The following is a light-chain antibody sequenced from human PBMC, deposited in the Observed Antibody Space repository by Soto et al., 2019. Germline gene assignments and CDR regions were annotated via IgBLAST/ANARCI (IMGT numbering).Light chain of an antibody. J-gene: IGKJ1*01. CDR3: QHYHSFST. V-gene: IGKV1-5*03. Sequence: DIQMTQSPSTLSASVEDRVTITCRASQSLDSWLAWYQQKPGKPPKLLIYKTSILEFGVPSSFSGSGSETLFTITISSLQPDDFATYYCQHYHSFSTFGQGTKVEIK. CDR2: KTS. CDR1: QSLDSW.